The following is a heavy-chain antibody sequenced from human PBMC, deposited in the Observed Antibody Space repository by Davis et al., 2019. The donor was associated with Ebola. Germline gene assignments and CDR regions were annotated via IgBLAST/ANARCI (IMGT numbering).Heavy chain of an antibody. D-gene: IGHD6-19*01. CDR2: IYYSGST. Sequence: MPSETLSLTCTVSGGSVSSGSYYWSWIRQPPGKGLEWIGYIYYSGSTNYNPSLKSRVTISVDTSKNQFSLKLSSVTAADTAVYYCARARSGWDEIDAFDIWGQGTMVTVSS. J-gene: IGHJ3*02. CDR1: GGSVSSGSYY. CDR3: ARARSGWDEIDAFDI. V-gene: IGHV4-61*01.